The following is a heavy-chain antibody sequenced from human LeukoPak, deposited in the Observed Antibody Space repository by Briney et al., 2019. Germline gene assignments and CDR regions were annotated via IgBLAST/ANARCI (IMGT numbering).Heavy chain of an antibody. D-gene: IGHD5/OR15-5a*01. V-gene: IGHV3-53*01. Sequence: GGSLRLSCAASGFTVSSNYMTWVRQAPGKGLEWVSVIDSGGSTYYADSVKGRFTISRDNSKNTLYLQMNSLRAEDTAIYYCANLKVYAFDIWGQGTMVTVSS. J-gene: IGHJ3*02. CDR1: GFTVSSNY. CDR3: ANLKVYAFDI. CDR2: IDSGGST.